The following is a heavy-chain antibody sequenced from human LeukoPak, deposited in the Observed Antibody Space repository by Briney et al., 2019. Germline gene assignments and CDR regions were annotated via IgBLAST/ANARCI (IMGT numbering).Heavy chain of an antibody. Sequence: ASVKVSCKASGYTFTGYYIHWVRQAPGQGLEWLGRISPNSGVPNYAQKFQGRVTMTRDTSVNTVYMELSGLKSDGTGAYYCAREVGYSTSWYGRFDPWGQGTVVTVSS. CDR2: ISPNSGVP. CDR1: GYTFTGYY. J-gene: IGHJ5*02. CDR3: AREVGYSTSWYGRFDP. V-gene: IGHV1-2*05. D-gene: IGHD6-13*01.